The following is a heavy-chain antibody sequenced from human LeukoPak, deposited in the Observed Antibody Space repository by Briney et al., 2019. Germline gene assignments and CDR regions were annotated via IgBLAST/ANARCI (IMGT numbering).Heavy chain of an antibody. D-gene: IGHD3-10*01. J-gene: IGHJ4*02. CDR1: GFTFSSYG. CDR2: ISYDGSNK. CDR3: AKDRRYYGSGSYMDY. V-gene: IGHV3-30*18. Sequence: GRSLRLSCAASGFTFSSYGMHWVRQAPGKGLEWVAVISYDGSNKYYADSVKGRFTISRDNSKNTLYLQMNSLRAEDTAVYYCAKDRRYYGSGSYMDYWGQGTLVTLSS.